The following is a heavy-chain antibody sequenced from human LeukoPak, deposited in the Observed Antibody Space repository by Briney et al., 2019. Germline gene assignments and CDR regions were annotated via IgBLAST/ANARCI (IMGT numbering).Heavy chain of an antibody. Sequence: ASVKVSCKPSGYTFTDYYIHWVRQAPGQPLEWTGWNNPNSGETNSAQKFQGRVTMTGDTSISTAYMELRRVTSDDTAVYYCARDRDYSNTERGFDYWGQGTLVTVSS. CDR2: NNPNSGET. CDR1: GYTFTDYY. V-gene: IGHV1-2*02. D-gene: IGHD4-11*01. CDR3: ARDRDYSNTERGFDY. J-gene: IGHJ4*02.